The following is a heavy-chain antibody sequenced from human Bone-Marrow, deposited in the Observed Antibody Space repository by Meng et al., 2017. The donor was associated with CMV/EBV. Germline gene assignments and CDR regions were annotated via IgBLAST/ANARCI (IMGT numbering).Heavy chain of an antibody. D-gene: IGHD1-20*01. J-gene: IGHJ1*01. Sequence: GGSLRLSCTASGFTFGDYAMSWVRQAPGKGLEWVGFIRSKAYGGTTEYAASVKGRFTITRDDSKSIAYLQMNSLKTEDTAVYYCTRAGNWNYFQHWSQGTLVTVSS. CDR3: TRAGNWNYFQH. CDR2: IRSKAYGGTT. CDR1: GFTFGDYA. V-gene: IGHV3-49*04.